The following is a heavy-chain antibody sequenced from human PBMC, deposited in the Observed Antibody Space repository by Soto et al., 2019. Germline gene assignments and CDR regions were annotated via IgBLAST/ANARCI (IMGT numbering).Heavy chain of an antibody. CDR3: ARVRDWFDP. D-gene: IGHD3-3*01. CDR1: GGSFSGYY. J-gene: IGHJ5*02. Sequence: SETLSLTCAVYGGSFSGYYWNWIRQPPGKGLEWIGEIDHSGYTNYNPSLKSRVTISVDTSKNQFSLRLTSVTAADTAVYYCARVRDWFDPWGKGNMGTSPQ. CDR2: IDHSGYT. V-gene: IGHV4-34*01.